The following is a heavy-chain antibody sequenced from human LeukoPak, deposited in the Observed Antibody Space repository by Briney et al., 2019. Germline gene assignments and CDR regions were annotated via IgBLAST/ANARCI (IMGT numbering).Heavy chain of an antibody. CDR2: ISGSGGST. Sequence: PGGSLRHTCAPSGFTLRIYAMRWVRPAPRRGLWWVSAISGSGGSTYYADSVKGRSAISRDNSKNTLYLQMNSLRAEDTAVYYCANLYRNDYWGQGTLVTVSS. J-gene: IGHJ4*02. CDR1: GFTLRIYA. V-gene: IGHV3-23*01. CDR3: ANLYRNDY. D-gene: IGHD4-11*01.